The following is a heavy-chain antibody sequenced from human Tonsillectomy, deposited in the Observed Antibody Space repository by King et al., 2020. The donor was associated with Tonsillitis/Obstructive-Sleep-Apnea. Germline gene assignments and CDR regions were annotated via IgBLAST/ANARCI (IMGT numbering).Heavy chain of an antibody. J-gene: IGHJ4*02. D-gene: IGHD5-18*01. CDR1: GFTFSSYG. CDR2: IWYDGSNK. CDR3: AREENSYGLDY. Sequence: VQLVESGGGVVQPGRSLRLSCAASGFTFSSYGMHWVRQAPGKGLEWVAVIWYDGSNKYYADSVKGRFTISRDNSKNTLYLQMNSPRAEDTAVYYCAREENSYGLDYWGQGTLVTVSS. V-gene: IGHV3-33*01.